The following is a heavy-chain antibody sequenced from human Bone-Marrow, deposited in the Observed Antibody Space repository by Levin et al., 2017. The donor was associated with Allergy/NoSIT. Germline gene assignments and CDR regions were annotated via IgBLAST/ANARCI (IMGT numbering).Heavy chain of an antibody. CDR1: GYTFTSYA. J-gene: IGHJ2*01. Sequence: ASVKVSCKASGYTFTSYAMHWVRQAPGQRLEWMGWINAGTGYTKYSQKFHDRVTITRDTSATTAHMELSSLTSEDTAVYYCARDGGVGYRNWHFDLWGRGTLVTVSS. D-gene: IGHD1-26*01. CDR2: INAGTGYT. CDR3: ARDGGVGYRNWHFDL. V-gene: IGHV1-3*01.